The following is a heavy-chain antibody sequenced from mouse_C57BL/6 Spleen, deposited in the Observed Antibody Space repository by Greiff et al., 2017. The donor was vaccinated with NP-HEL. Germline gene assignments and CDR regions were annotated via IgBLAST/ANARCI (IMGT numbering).Heavy chain of an antibody. CDR1: GFTFSDYG. CDR3: ASGGYYAMDY. Sequence: EVKLVESGGGLVKPGGSLKLSCAASGFTFSDYGMHWVRQPPEKGLEWVAYISVGSSPNNYADTVKGRFTISRDNTKNTLFLQMTSLRSEETAMYYCASGGYYAMDYWGQGTSVTVSS. J-gene: IGHJ4*01. V-gene: IGHV5-17*01. CDR2: ISVGSSPN.